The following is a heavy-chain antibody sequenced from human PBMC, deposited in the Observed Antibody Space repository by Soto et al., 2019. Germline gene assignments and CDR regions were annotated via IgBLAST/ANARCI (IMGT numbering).Heavy chain of an antibody. J-gene: IGHJ4*02. Sequence: ASVKVSCKASGYTFTGYYMHWVRQAPGQGLEWMGWINPNSGGTNYAQKFQGRVTMTRDTSISTAYMELSRLRSDDTAVYYCARDHKLRFLEWLFDYWGQGTLVTVSS. CDR1: GYTFTGYY. CDR2: INPNSGGT. V-gene: IGHV1-2*02. D-gene: IGHD3-3*01. CDR3: ARDHKLRFLEWLFDY.